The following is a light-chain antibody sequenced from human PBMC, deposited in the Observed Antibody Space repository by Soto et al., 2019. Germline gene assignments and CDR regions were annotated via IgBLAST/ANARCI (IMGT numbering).Light chain of an antibody. CDR2: GAS. CDR3: QQLKT. Sequence: GCKQSRVPLSLSPGERATLSCRASQSVSSRYLAWYQQKPGQAPRLLIYGASSRATGVPDRFSGSGSGTDFTLTISRLEPEDSAVYYCQQLKTFGQGSKV. CDR1: QSVSSRY. J-gene: IGKJ1*01. V-gene: IGKV3-20*01.